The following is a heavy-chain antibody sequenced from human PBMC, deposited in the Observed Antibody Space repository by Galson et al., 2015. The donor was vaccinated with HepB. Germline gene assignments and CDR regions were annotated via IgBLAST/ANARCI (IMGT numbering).Heavy chain of an antibody. Sequence: SLRLSCAASGFTFSSYGLHWVRQAPGKWLEWVAIIWYDGSYKFYADSVKGRFTISRDNSKNTLYLQMNSLRTEDTAIYYCARDKTNEGFGGRYCSGGSCYSVFGFWGQGTLVTVSS. CDR1: GFTFSSYG. CDR3: ARDKTNEGFGGRYCSGGSCYSVFGF. D-gene: IGHD2-15*01. V-gene: IGHV3-33*01. J-gene: IGHJ4*02. CDR2: IWYDGSYK.